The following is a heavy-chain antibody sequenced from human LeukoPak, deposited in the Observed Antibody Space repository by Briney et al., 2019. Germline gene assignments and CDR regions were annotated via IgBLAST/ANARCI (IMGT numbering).Heavy chain of an antibody. CDR3: ARDYCSSTSCYGKYAFDI. J-gene: IGHJ3*02. V-gene: IGHV4-4*07. Sequence: SETLSLTCTVSGGSISSYYWSWIRQPAGRGLEWIGRIYTSGSTNYNPSLKSRVTMSVDTSKNQFSLKLSSVTAADTAVYYCARDYCSSTSCYGKYAFDIWGQGTMVTVSS. CDR2: IYTSGST. CDR1: GGSISSYY. D-gene: IGHD2-2*01.